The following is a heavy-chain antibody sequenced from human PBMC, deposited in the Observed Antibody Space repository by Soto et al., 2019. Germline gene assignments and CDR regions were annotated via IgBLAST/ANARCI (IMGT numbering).Heavy chain of an antibody. CDR3: AKAVWGPEY. J-gene: IGHJ4*02. V-gene: IGHV3-7*03. CDR2: INVDGSER. D-gene: IGHD3-16*01. CDR1: GFTFSNDW. Sequence: EVQLVESGGGLVQPGGSLRISCAASGFTFSNDWMTWVRQAPGQGLECVANINVDGSERNYVDSVKGRFTISRDNAKNSLYLQMTNLTAADTAIYYSAKAVWGPEYWGQGALVTVSS.